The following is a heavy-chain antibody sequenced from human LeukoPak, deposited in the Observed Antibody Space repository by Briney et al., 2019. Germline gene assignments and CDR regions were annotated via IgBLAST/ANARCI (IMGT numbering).Heavy chain of an antibody. Sequence: SVKVSCKASGGTFSRNVISWVRQAPGQGLEWMGGIIPIFGTTNYAQKFQGRVTITADESTSTVFMDLCSLGSEDTAVYYCARRGCGGDCYSSYYHYYGMDVWGQGTTVIVSS. V-gene: IGHV1-69*01. CDR1: GGTFSRNV. D-gene: IGHD2-21*02. CDR2: IIPIFGTT. J-gene: IGHJ6*02. CDR3: ARRGCGGDCYSSYYHYYGMDV.